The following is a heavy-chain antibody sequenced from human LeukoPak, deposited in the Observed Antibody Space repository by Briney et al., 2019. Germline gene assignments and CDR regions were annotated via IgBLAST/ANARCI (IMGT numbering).Heavy chain of an antibody. V-gene: IGHV4-59*01. CDR2: IYYSGST. Sequence: SETLSLTCTVSGGSISSYYWSWIRQPPGKGLEWIGYIYYSGSTNYNPSLKSRVTISVDTSKNQFSLKLTSVTPADTAVYYCARERVYCSGGSCYSRSYWGQGTLVTVSS. CDR1: GGSISSYY. CDR3: ARERVYCSGGSCYSRSY. D-gene: IGHD2-15*01. J-gene: IGHJ4*02.